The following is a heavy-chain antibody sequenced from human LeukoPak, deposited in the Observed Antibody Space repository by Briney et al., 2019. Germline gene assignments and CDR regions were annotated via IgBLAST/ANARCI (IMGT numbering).Heavy chain of an antibody. CDR2: IYYTGNT. CDR3: ARASYSSGWLPFDY. V-gene: IGHV4-59*01. J-gene: IGHJ4*02. Sequence: SETLSLTCTVSGGSTSSYYWTWIRQPPGKGLEWIGYIYYTGNTNYNPSLKSRVTISVDTSKNQFSLKLSSVTAADTAVYYCARASYSSGWLPFDYRDQGTLVTVSS. CDR1: GGSTSSYY. D-gene: IGHD6-19*01.